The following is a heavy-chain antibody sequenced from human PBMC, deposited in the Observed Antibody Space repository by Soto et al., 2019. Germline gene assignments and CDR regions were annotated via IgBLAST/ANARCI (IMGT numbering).Heavy chain of an antibody. CDR1: GFTVSSNY. D-gene: IGHD4-17*01. Sequence: EVQLVESGGGLVQPGGSLRLSCAASGFTVSSNYMSWFRQAPGKGLEWVSVIYSGGSTYYADSVKGRFTISRHNSKNTLYLQMNSLRAEDTAVYYCARDRYGEYYYYGMDVWGQGTTVTVSS. V-gene: IGHV3-53*04. CDR2: IYSGGST. J-gene: IGHJ6*02. CDR3: ARDRYGEYYYYGMDV.